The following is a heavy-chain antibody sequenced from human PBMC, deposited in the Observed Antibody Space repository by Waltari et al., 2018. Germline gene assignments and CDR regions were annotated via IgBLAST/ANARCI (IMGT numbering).Heavy chain of an antibody. CDR2: ISGYKGNT. CDR1: GYTFSSYG. V-gene: IGHV1-18*01. D-gene: IGHD1-26*01. J-gene: IGHJ4*02. Sequence: QVHLVQSGAEVRKPGASVKVSCKASGYTFSSYGISWVRQAPGQGLEWMGWISGYKGNTNYAQKVQGRVTMTTDTSTSTAYMELRSLRSDDTAVYYCARGTEYSGGSGLGMDYWGQGTLVTVSS. CDR3: ARGTEYSGGSGLGMDY.